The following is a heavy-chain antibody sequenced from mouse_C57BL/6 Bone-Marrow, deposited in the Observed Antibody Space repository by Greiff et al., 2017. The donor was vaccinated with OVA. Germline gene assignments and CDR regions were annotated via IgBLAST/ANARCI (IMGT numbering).Heavy chain of an antibody. V-gene: IGHV1-74*01. D-gene: IGHD1-1*01. Sequence: QVHVKQPGAELVKPGASVKVSCKASGYTFTSYWMRWVKQRPGQGLEWIGRIHPSDSDTNYNQKFKGKATLTVDKSSSTAYMQLSSLTSEDSAVYYCAMGGGSSYGVLVDYWGQGTSVTVSS. CDR1: GYTFTSYW. CDR3: AMGGGSSYGVLVDY. CDR2: IHPSDSDT. J-gene: IGHJ4*01.